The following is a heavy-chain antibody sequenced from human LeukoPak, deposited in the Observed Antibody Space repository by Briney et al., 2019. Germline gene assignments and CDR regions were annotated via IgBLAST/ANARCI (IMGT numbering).Heavy chain of an antibody. V-gene: IGHV3-33*01. D-gene: IGHD3-10*01. CDR2: IWYDGSNK. Sequence: GGSLRLSCAASGFTFSSYGMHWVRQAPGKGLEWVAVIWYDGSNKYYADSVKGRFTISRDNSKNTLYLQMNSLRAEDTAVYYCAREEGPLALYGSGSYYNQREIDYWGQGTLVTVSS. CDR3: AREEGPLALYGSGSYYNQREIDY. J-gene: IGHJ4*02. CDR1: GFTFSSYG.